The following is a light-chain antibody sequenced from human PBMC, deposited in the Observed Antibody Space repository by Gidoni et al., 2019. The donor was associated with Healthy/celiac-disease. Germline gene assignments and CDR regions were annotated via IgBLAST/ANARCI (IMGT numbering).Light chain of an antibody. J-gene: IGKJ2*01. V-gene: IGKV2-30*02. CDR2: KVS. Sequence: VVMTQSPLSLPVTLGQPASISCRSSQSLVHSDGNTYLNWFQQRPGQSPRRLIYKVSNRDSGVPDRLSGSGSGTDFTLKISRVEAEDVGVYYCMQGTHWPPYTFGQGTKLEIK. CDR1: QSLVHSDGNTY. CDR3: MQGTHWPPYT.